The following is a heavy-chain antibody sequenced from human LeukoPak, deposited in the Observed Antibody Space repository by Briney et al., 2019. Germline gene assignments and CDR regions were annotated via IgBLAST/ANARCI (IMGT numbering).Heavy chain of an antibody. V-gene: IGHV3-30*03. D-gene: IGHD5-18*01. CDR2: ISYEGSNK. Sequence: PGGSLRLSCAASGFTFSNAWMSWVRQAPGKGLEWVAFISYEGSNKYYADSVKGRFTISRDNSENTLYLQMNSLRAEDTALYFCARGGRGYSYGFDYWGQGTLVTVSS. J-gene: IGHJ4*02. CDR3: ARGGRGYSYGFDY. CDR1: GFTFSNAW.